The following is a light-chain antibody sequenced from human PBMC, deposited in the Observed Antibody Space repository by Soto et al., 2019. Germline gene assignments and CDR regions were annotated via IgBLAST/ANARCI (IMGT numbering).Light chain of an antibody. Sequence: DIQMTQSPSTLSASAGDRVTITCRASQNIDMYLAWYQQKPGQAPSLLIYRASSLQSGVPSRFSGSESGTEFTLTISSLQPDDFATYYCQQSITYPWTFGQGTKVDIK. J-gene: IGKJ1*01. CDR1: QNIDMY. CDR3: QQSITYPWT. CDR2: RAS. V-gene: IGKV1-5*03.